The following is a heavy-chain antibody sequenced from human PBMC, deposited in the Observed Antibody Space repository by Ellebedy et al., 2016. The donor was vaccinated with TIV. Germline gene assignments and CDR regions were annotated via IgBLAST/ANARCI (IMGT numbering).Heavy chain of an antibody. CDR2: IFYSGST. V-gene: IGHV4-39*01. D-gene: IGHD7-27*01. CDR3: ARSPWAPPYFDY. J-gene: IGHJ4*02. CDR1: GGSISRSTYY. Sequence: MPSETLSLTCTVSGGSISRSTYYWGWIRQSPGKGLEWIGTIFYSGSTYYNPSLKSRVTISVDTPKNQFSLKLSSVTAADTAVYYCARSPWAPPYFDYWGQGTLVTVS.